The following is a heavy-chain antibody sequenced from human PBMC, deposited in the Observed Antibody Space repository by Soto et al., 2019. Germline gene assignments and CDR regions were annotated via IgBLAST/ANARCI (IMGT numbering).Heavy chain of an antibody. D-gene: IGHD2-8*01. Sequence: SETLSLTCAVYGGSFSGSYWSWIRQPPGKGLEWIGEINHSGSTNYNPSLKSRVTISVDTSKNQFSLKLSSVTAADTAVYYCATGYCTNGVCYTRTLSGMDVWGQGTTVTVSS. CDR3: ATGYCTNGVCYTRTLSGMDV. CDR1: GGSFSGSY. J-gene: IGHJ6*02. V-gene: IGHV4-34*01. CDR2: INHSGST.